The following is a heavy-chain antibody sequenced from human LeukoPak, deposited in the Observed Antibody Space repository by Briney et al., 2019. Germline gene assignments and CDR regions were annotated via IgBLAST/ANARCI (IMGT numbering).Heavy chain of an antibody. J-gene: IGHJ4*02. CDR2: ISYEGSNK. D-gene: IGHD1-26*01. V-gene: IGHV3-30-3*01. CDR1: GFTFSSYA. CDR3: AIGEGLGTTNGGYYAY. Sequence: PGRSLRLSCAASGFTFSSYAMHSVRQAPGKGLEWVAFISYEGSNKYYADSVKGRFTISRANAKNSIYLQMNTQRNEDTAMYDCAIGEGLGTTNGGYYAYWGQGSLVIVSS.